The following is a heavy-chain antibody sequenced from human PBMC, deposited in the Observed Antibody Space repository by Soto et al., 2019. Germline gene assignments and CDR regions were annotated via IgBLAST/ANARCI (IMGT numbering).Heavy chain of an antibody. CDR3: ARMVRGSTVGYYYYMDV. Sequence: QVQLVQSGAEVKKPGASVKVSCKTSGYTFTSHGISWVRQAPGQGLEWMGWISPYNGDTNYAQKLQGRVSVTTDSSTRTAYMKLRSLTSEDTAVYYCARMVRGSTVGYYYYMDVWGKGPTVTVSS. CDR1: GYTFTSHG. CDR2: ISPYNGDT. J-gene: IGHJ6*03. D-gene: IGHD3-10*01. V-gene: IGHV1-18*01.